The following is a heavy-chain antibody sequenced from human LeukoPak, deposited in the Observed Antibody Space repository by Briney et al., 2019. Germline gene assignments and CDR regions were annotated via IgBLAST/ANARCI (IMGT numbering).Heavy chain of an antibody. Sequence: SQTLSLTRDVYAASFTVHYWSWIRHPPGNGLKWHGEINHSVSTSNNPSLKTRVTTSLDTPRNQFSLKLSSVTAADTAVYYCARVSGGILTGYFDYWGQGTLVTVSS. V-gene: IGHV4-34*01. CDR3: ARVSGGILTGYFDY. CDR1: AASFTVHY. D-gene: IGHD3-9*01. J-gene: IGHJ4*02. CDR2: INHSVST.